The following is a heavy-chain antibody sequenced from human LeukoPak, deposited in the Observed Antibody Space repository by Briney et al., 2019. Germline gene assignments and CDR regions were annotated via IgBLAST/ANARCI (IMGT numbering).Heavy chain of an antibody. CDR2: IIPIFGTA. CDR3: ARDRTGTPGAFDI. D-gene: IGHD1-1*01. CDR1: GGTFSSYA. V-gene: IGHV1-69*05. J-gene: IGHJ3*02. Sequence: GASVKVSCKASGGTFSSYAISWVRQAPGQGLEWMGGIIPIFGTANYAQKFQGRVTITTDESTSTAYMELSSLRSEDTAVYYCARDRTGTPGAFDIWGQGTMVTVSS.